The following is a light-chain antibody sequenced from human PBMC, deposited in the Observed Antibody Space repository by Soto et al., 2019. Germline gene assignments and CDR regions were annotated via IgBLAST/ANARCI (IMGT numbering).Light chain of an antibody. V-gene: IGKV3-20*01. J-gene: IGKJ1*01. CDR2: GAD. CDR3: QHYGDSRT. Sequence: ELVLTQSPGTLSLSPGERATLSCRASQSISSSFLAWYHQKPGQAPRLLMYGADKRATGTPDRFSGSGSRTDFTLSISRLEPEDFAVYYCQHYGDSRTFGQGTKVEIK. CDR1: QSISSSF.